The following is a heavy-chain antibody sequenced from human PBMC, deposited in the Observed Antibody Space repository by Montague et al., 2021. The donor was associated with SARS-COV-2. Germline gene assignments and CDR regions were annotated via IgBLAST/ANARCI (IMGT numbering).Heavy chain of an antibody. J-gene: IGHJ6*03. CDR2: IHHGGST. D-gene: IGHD3-10*01. CDR3: ARLGDGVVPSPILGVGPYYSYYYIDV. CDR1: GGSFSTYS. Sequence: SETLSLTYAVHGGSFSTYSWNWIRQPPGKGLEWIGEIHHGGSTNYNPSLKSRATISADTSKTQFSLKLTSVAAADTAVYYCARLGDGVVPSPILGVGPYYSYYYIDVWGKGTTVTVSS. V-gene: IGHV4-34*01.